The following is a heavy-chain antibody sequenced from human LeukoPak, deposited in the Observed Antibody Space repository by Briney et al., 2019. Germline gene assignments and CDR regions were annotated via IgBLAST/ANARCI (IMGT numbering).Heavy chain of an antibody. CDR2: FDPEDGET. D-gene: IGHD2-15*01. J-gene: IGHJ3*02. Sequence: ASVKVSCKVSGYTLTELSMHWVRQAPGKGLEWMGGFDPEDGETIYAQKFQGRVTMTEDTSTDTAYIELSSLRSEDTAVYYCATPTLLGFPFDIWGQGTMVTVSS. CDR3: ATPTLLGFPFDI. CDR1: GYTLTELS. V-gene: IGHV1-24*01.